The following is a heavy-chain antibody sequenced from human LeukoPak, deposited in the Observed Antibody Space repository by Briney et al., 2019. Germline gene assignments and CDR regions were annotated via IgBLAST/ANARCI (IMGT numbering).Heavy chain of an antibody. D-gene: IGHD5-18*01. Sequence: PSETLSLTCTVSGGSISSSSYYWGWIRQPPGKGLEWIGSIYYSGSTYYNPSLKSRVTISVDTSKNQFSLKLSSVTAADTAVYYCASQQLWVHPIDYWGQGTLVTVSS. CDR2: IYYSGST. CDR3: ASQQLWVHPIDY. J-gene: IGHJ4*02. V-gene: IGHV4-39*01. CDR1: GGSISSSSYY.